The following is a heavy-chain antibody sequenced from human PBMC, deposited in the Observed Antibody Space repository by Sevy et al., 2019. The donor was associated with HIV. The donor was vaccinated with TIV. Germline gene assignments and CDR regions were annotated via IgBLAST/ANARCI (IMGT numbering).Heavy chain of an antibody. V-gene: IGHV3-49*03. CDR3: TKMDTALYAFDY. D-gene: IGHD5-18*01. J-gene: IGHJ4*02. CDR1: GFTFGDCA. CDR2: IRSQTYGGTT. Sequence: GGSLRLSCTASGFTFGDCAMSWFRQAPGKGLEWVGLIRSQTYGGTTNYAASVSGRFTISRDDSESIVYLQMNGLKTEDTAMYVCTKMDTALYAFDYWGQGTLVTVSS.